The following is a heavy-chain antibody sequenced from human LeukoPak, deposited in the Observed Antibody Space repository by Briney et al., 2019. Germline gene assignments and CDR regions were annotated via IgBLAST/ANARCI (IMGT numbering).Heavy chain of an antibody. D-gene: IGHD3-22*01. CDR2: IIPIVGTA. Sequence: GSSVKVSCKASGGTFSTYAISWVRQAPGQGLEWMGGIIPIVGTANYAQKFQGRVTMTRDTSTSTIYMELSSLRSEDTAVYYCARDPPPDSSGYLFDYWGQGTLVTVSS. CDR1: GGTFSTYA. CDR3: ARDPPPDSSGYLFDY. J-gene: IGHJ4*02. V-gene: IGHV1-69*05.